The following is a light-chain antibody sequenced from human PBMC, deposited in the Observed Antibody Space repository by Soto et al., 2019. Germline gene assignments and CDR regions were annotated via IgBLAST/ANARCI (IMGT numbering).Light chain of an antibody. J-gene: IGLJ2*01. CDR1: SSSIGAGYE. CDR2: GNG. CDR3: QSYDPTLRTSL. Sequence: QSVLTQPPSVSGAPGQRVTISCSGTSSSIGAGYEVHWYHQLPGTAPKLVVSGNGNRPSGVPDRLSASKSGTSASLAITGLQAEDEGHYYCQSYDPTLRTSLFGGGTQLTVL. V-gene: IGLV1-40*01.